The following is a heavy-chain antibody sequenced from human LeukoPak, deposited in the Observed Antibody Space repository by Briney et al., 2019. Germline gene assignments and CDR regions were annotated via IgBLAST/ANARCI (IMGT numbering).Heavy chain of an antibody. J-gene: IGHJ6*03. CDR2: ISSSSSTI. CDR3: ARDVSYCSSTSCYSNYYYYYMDV. D-gene: IGHD2-2*01. CDR1: GFTFSSYS. Sequence: GGSLRLSCAASGFTFSSYSMNWVRQAPGKGLEWVSYISSSSSTIYYADSVKGRFTISRDNAKNSLYLQMNSLRAEDTAVYYCARDVSYCSSTSCYSNYYYYYMDVWGKGTTVTVSS. V-gene: IGHV3-48*01.